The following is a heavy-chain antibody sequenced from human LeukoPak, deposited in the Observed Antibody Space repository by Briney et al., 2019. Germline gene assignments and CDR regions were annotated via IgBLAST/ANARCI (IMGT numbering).Heavy chain of an antibody. CDR2: ISYSGTT. CDR3: ARDYSNFDAFDI. CDR1: GASISSFY. V-gene: IGHV4-59*01. Sequence: SETLSLTCTVSGASISSFYWTWIRQPPGKGLEWVGSISYSGTTNYNPSLNSRVTISVDTSKNQFSLKLSSVTAADTAVYYCARDYSNFDAFDIWGQGTMVTVSS. J-gene: IGHJ3*02. D-gene: IGHD4-11*01.